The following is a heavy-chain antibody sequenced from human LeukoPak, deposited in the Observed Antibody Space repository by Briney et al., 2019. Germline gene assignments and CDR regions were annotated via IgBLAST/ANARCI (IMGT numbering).Heavy chain of an antibody. D-gene: IGHD3-3*01. CDR2: IKQDGSEK. V-gene: IGHV3-7*03. Sequence: QAGGSLRLSCAASGFTFSSYWMSWVRQAPGKGLEWVANIKQDGSEKYYVDSVKGRFTNSRDNAKNSLYLQMNSLRAEDTAVYYCARTEGTYYDFWSGYYDRVGDYFDYWGQGTLVTVSS. CDR1: GFTFSSYW. J-gene: IGHJ4*02. CDR3: ARTEGTYYDFWSGYYDRVGDYFDY.